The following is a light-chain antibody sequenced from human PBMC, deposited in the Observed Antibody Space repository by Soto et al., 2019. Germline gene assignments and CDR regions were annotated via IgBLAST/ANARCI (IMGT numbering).Light chain of an antibody. V-gene: IGKV3-11*01. CDR3: QQRSNWPSIT. CDR2: DAS. CDR1: QSVRSY. Sequence: EIVLTQSPATLSLSPGERATLSCRASQSVRSYLAWYQQKPGQAPRLLIYDASNKATGIPARFSGSGSGTDFSLPISSLEPEDFAVYAGQQRSNWPSITFGQGTRLEIK. J-gene: IGKJ5*01.